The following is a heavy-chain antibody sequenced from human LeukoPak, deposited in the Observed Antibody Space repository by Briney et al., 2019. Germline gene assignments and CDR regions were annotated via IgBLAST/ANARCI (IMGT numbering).Heavy chain of an antibody. D-gene: IGHD3-22*01. Sequence: ASVKVSCKASGYTFTNYYIHWVRQAPGQGLEWMGIINPSGGSTTYAQNFQGRVTMTRDTSTSTVYMDLSGLRSEDTAVYYCARQYYYDSSGYFLRPDAFDIWGQGTMVTVSS. J-gene: IGHJ3*02. V-gene: IGHV1-46*03. CDR2: INPSGGST. CDR3: ARQYYYDSSGYFLRPDAFDI. CDR1: GYTFTNYY.